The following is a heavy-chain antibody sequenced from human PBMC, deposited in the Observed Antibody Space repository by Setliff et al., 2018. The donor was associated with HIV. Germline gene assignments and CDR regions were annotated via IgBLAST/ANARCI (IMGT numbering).Heavy chain of an antibody. CDR2: INPNSGGT. Sequence: ASVKVSCKASGYTFTGYYMHWVRQAPGQGLEWMGWINPNSGGTTYAQKFQGWVTMTRDTSISTAYMELSILRSDDTAVYYCARASRWLFLTGTYYFDYWGQGTLVTVSS. CDR3: ARASRWLFLTGTYYFDY. V-gene: IGHV1-2*04. J-gene: IGHJ4*02. D-gene: IGHD3-22*01. CDR1: GYTFTGYY.